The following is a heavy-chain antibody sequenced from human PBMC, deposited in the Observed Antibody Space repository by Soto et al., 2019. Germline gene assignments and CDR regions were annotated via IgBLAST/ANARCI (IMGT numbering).Heavy chain of an antibody. CDR1: GFTFSSYW. Sequence: QSGGSLRLSCAASGFTFSSYWMHWVRQAPGKGLVWVSRINSDGSSTSYADSVKGRFTISRDNAKNTLYLQMNSLRAEDTAVYYCATDSLATGLLVRHDFWGHGTLVTVSS. V-gene: IGHV3-74*01. CDR3: ATDSLATGLLVRHDF. CDR2: INSDGSST. J-gene: IGHJ4*01. D-gene: IGHD2-15*01.